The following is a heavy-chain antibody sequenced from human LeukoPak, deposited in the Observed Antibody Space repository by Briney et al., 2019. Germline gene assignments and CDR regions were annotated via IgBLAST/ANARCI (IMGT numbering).Heavy chain of an antibody. CDR2: IWYGGSNK. CDR1: GFTFSSYG. CDR3: AKEEWELLRRGSLVDY. J-gene: IGHJ4*02. Sequence: GRSLRLSCAASGFTFSSYGMHWVRQAPGKGLEWVAVIWYGGSNKYYADSVKGRFTISRDNSKNTLYLQMNSLRAEDTAVYYCAKEEWELLRRGSLVDYWGQGTLVTVSS. V-gene: IGHV3-30*18. D-gene: IGHD1-26*01.